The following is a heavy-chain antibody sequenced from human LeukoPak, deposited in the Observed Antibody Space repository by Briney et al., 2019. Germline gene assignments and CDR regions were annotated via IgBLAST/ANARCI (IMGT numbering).Heavy chain of an antibody. D-gene: IGHD6-19*01. CDR2: INHSGST. CDR1: GGSFSGSY. V-gene: IGHV4-34*01. Sequence: SETLSLTCAVYGGSFSGSYWNWIRQPPGKGLEWIGEINHSGSTNYNPSLKSRVTISVDTSKNQFSLRLSSVTAADTAVYYCARMTAVAGKRPGFFDYWGQGTLVTVSS. J-gene: IGHJ4*02. CDR3: ARMTAVAGKRPGFFDY.